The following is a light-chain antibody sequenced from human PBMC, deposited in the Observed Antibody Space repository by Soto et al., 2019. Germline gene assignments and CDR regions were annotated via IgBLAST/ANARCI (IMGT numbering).Light chain of an antibody. J-gene: IGLJ2*01. Sequence: QSALTQPASVSGSPGQSITISCTGTSSDVGGYNYVSWYQQHPGKAPKLMIYEVSNRPSGVSNRFSGSKSGNTASLTISGLQAEDEADHYCSSYTSSSPVVFGGGTKVTVL. V-gene: IGLV2-14*01. CDR2: EVS. CDR1: SSDVGGYNY. CDR3: SSYTSSSPVV.